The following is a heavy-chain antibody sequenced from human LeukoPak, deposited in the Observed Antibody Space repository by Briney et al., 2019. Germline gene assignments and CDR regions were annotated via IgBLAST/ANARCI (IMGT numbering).Heavy chain of an antibody. CDR2: INHSGST. D-gene: IGHD2-8*02. V-gene: IGHV4-34*01. Sequence: PSETLSLTCAVYGGSFSGYYWSWIRQPPGKGLEWIGEINHSGSTNYNPSLKSRVTISVDTSKNQFSLKLSSVTAADTAVYYCARAYWRYNWVDPWGQGTLVTVSS. CDR3: ARAYWRYNWVDP. CDR1: GGSFSGYY. J-gene: IGHJ5*02.